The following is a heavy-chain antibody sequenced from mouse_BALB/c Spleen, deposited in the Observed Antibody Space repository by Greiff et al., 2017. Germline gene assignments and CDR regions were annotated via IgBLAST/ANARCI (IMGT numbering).Heavy chain of an antibody. CDR2: ISSGGSYT. D-gene: IGHD2-4*01. V-gene: IGHV5-9-4*01. CDR3: ARDRGITTRNYYAMDY. CDR1: GFTFSSYA. J-gene: IGHJ4*01. Sequence: EVKLEESGGGLVKPGGSLKLSCAASGFTFSSYAMSWVRQSPEKRLEWVAEISSGGSYTYYPDTVTGRFTISRDNAKNTLYLEMSSLRSEDTAMYYCARDRGITTRNYYAMDYWGQGTSVTVSS.